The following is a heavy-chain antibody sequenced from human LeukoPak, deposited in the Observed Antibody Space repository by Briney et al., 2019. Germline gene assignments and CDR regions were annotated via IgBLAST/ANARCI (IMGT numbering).Heavy chain of an antibody. CDR3: AREVSFWSGYPPRGYYYYYYMDV. CDR1: GGTFSSYA. Sequence: SVKVSCKASGGTFSSYAISWVRQAPGHGLELVGAITPIFGTPNYVEKFQGRVTISADESTSTAYMELSSLTSDDTAVYYCAREVSFWSGYPPRGYYYYYYMDVWGKGTTVTVSS. CDR2: ITPIFGTP. D-gene: IGHD3-3*01. J-gene: IGHJ6*03. V-gene: IGHV1-69*13.